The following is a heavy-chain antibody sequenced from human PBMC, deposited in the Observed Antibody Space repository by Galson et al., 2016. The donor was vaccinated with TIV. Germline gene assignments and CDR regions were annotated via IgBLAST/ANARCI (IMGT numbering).Heavy chain of an antibody. V-gene: IGHV1-2*06. D-gene: IGHD1-14*01. CDR1: GYTFTDYY. Sequence: SVKVSCKASGYTFTDYYMHWVRQAPGQGLEWMGRINPNTGVTKYAQNFQGRVTMTRDTSITTAYMELSRLRSDDTAVYYCASTPFRCPYNYYGVDVWGQGTTVTVSS. CDR3: ASTPFRCPYNYYGVDV. CDR2: INPNTGVT. J-gene: IGHJ6*02.